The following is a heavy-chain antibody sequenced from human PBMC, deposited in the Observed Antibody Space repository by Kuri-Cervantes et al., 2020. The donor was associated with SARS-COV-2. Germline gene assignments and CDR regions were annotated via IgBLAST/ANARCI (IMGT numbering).Heavy chain of an antibody. CDR2: SKPNSGGT. V-gene: IGHV1-2*02. D-gene: IGHD4-17*01. CDR1: GYTFTGYY. J-gene: IGHJ4*02. Sequence: ASVKVSCKATGYTFTGYYMHWVRQAPGQGLEWMGWSKPNSGGTNYAQKFQGRVTMTRDTSISTDYMELSRLRSDDTAVYYCARPPEEGAVTTWGNDYWGQGTLVTVSS. CDR3: ARPPEEGAVTTWGNDY.